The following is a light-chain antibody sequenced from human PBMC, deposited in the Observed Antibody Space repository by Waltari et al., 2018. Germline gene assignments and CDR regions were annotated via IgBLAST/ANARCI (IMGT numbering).Light chain of an antibody. CDR3: SAWDDSLNAWV. V-gene: IGLV1-44*01. CDR2: NNN. J-gene: IGLJ3*02. CDR1: SSNIGSNY. Sequence: QSVLTQAPSASGTPGQRVTISCLGSSSNIGSNYVNWYQQLPGTAPKLLIYNNNQLPVGVPDRFSGSKSGTSASLAIIGLQSADEADYYCSAWDDSLNAWVFGGGARLTVL.